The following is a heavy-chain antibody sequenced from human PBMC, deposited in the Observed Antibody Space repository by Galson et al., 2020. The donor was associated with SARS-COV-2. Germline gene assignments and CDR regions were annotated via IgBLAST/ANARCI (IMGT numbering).Heavy chain of an antibody. J-gene: IGHJ6*02. V-gene: IGHV1-18*01. CDR2: ISAYNGNT. Sequence: ASVKVSCKASGYTFTSYGISWVRQAPGQGPEWMGWISAYNGNTNYAQKLQGRVTMTTDTSTSTAYMELRSLRSDDTAVYYCAREADPQLYYYDSSGYGGMDVWGQGTTVTVSS. CDR1: GYTFTSYG. CDR3: AREADPQLYYYDSSGYGGMDV. D-gene: IGHD3-22*01.